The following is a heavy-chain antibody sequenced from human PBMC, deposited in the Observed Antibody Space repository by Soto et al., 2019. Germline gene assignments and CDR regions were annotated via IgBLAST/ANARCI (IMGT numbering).Heavy chain of an antibody. J-gene: IGHJ5*02. D-gene: IGHD3-3*01. Sequence: GGSLRLSCAASGFTFSSYAMSWVRQAPGKGLEWVPAISGSGGSTYYADSVKGRFTISRDNSKNTLYLQMNSLRAEDTAVYYCAKVTIFGVVINWFDPWGQGTLVTVSS. CDR2: ISGSGGST. CDR1: GFTFSSYA. CDR3: AKVTIFGVVINWFDP. V-gene: IGHV3-23*01.